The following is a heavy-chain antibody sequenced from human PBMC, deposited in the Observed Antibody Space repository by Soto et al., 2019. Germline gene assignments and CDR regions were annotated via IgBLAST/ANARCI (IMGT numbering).Heavy chain of an antibody. Sequence: PGESLKISCKGSGYSYTSYWIGWGRQRPGRGLEWMGIINPADSGTNYSPSFQGQVTISADRSTSTAFLQWSTLKASDTAMYYCVRRAEGRPGDGYYYVALDVWGQGTTVTVSS. CDR2: INPADSGT. D-gene: IGHD6-6*01. CDR1: GYSYTSYW. V-gene: IGHV5-51*01. CDR3: VRRAEGRPGDGYYYVALDV. J-gene: IGHJ6*02.